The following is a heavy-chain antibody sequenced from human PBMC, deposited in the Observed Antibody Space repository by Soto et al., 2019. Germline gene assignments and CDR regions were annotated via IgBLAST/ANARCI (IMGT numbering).Heavy chain of an antibody. D-gene: IGHD3-10*01. Sequence: EVQLLESGGGLVQPGGSLSLSFAATGFTFSSYAMSWVRQAPGKGLERVSIIGVGGGERYYPESVKGRFTISRDNSRDTLYLEMNSLRDEDTAVYYCARVRFGELVWGQGTLVTVSS. CDR2: IGVGGGER. V-gene: IGHV3-23*01. CDR3: ARVRFGELV. CDR1: GFTFSSYA. J-gene: IGHJ4*02.